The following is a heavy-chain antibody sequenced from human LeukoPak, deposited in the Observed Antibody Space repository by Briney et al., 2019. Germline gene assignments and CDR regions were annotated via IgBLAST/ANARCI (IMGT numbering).Heavy chain of an antibody. Sequence: GGSLRLSCAASGFTFSSYAMSWVRQAPGKGLEWVSAISGSGGSTYYADSVKGRFTISRDNSKNTLYLQMNSLRAEDTAVYYCAKDLGLSGSYYRTGYYYYMDVWGKGTTVTVSS. CDR3: AKDLGLSGSYYRTGYYYYMDV. V-gene: IGHV3-23*01. CDR2: ISGSGGST. J-gene: IGHJ6*03. D-gene: IGHD1-26*01. CDR1: GFTFSSYA.